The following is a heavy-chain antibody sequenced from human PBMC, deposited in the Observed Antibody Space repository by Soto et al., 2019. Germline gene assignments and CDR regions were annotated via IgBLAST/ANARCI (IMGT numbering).Heavy chain of an antibody. CDR1: GYTFTRNG. Sequence: QVHLVQSGAEVKKPGASVNVSCKTSGYTFTRNGISWVRQAPGQGLEWMGWISPNSGNTRYAQKLQDSAIMTTDTSKSTAYTQLRSMRSDKTAVYYCVKERDSNSWPPTDGWGPGTTVPLSS. J-gene: IGHJ6*02. D-gene: IGHD3-22*01. V-gene: IGHV1-18*01. CDR2: ISPNSGNT. CDR3: VKERDSNSWPPTDG.